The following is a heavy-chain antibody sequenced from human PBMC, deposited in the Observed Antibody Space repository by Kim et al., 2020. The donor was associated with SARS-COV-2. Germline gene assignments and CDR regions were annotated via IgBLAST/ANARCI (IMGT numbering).Heavy chain of an antibody. J-gene: IGHJ6*02. Sequence: SVKVSCKASGGSFSNYAINWVRQAPGQGLQWVGGIIPFFRTANYAQKFQGRVTISADESTSTAYMDLSSLRSEDTAVYYCARANLEWGDYYYFAMDVWGQGTTVTVSS. CDR1: GGSFSNYA. V-gene: IGHV1-69*13. D-gene: IGHD3-3*01. CDR3: ARANLEWGDYYYFAMDV. CDR2: IIPFFRTA.